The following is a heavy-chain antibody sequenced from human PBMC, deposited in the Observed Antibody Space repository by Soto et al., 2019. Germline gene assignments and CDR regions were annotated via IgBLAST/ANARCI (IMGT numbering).Heavy chain of an antibody. D-gene: IGHD6-13*01. J-gene: IGHJ6*02. CDR2: IYHSGST. V-gene: IGHV4-38-2*02. CDR3: ARVEPGIAAAGYYYYGMDV. CDR1: GDSISGDF. Sequence: SETLSLTCTVSGDSISGDFWNWIRQPPGKGLEWIGSIYHSGSTYYNPSLKSRVTISVDTSKNQFSLKLSSVTAADTAVYYCARVEPGIAAAGYYYYGMDVWGQGTTVTVSS.